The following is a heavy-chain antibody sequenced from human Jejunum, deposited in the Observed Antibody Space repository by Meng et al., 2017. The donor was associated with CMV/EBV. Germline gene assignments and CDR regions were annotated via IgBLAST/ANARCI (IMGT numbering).Heavy chain of an antibody. CDR1: GFTFSRYE. D-gene: IGHD7-27*01. Sequence: GLSCAASGFTFSRYEMSWVRQTPGRGLEWVSYINYNSGAIYYADSVRGRFTISRDNANNSLFLQMNSLRAEDTAVYYCATGEMDHWGQGTLVTVSS. J-gene: IGHJ4*02. V-gene: IGHV3-48*03. CDR2: INYNSGAI. CDR3: ATGEMDH.